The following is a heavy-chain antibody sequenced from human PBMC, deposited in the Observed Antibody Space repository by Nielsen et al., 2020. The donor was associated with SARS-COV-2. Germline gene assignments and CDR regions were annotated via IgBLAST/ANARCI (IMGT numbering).Heavy chain of an antibody. V-gene: IGHV1-46*01. D-gene: IGHD1-26*01. Sequence: ASLKVSCKASGYTFTNNYMHWVRQAPGQGLECMGLINPTNGGTTYAQKFLGTVTMSRDTSTSTVYMELSSLRSDDTAVYYCARDTSGTYRRVDYWGQGTLVTVSS. CDR3: ARDTSGTYRRVDY. CDR2: INPTNGGT. J-gene: IGHJ4*02. CDR1: GYTFTNNY.